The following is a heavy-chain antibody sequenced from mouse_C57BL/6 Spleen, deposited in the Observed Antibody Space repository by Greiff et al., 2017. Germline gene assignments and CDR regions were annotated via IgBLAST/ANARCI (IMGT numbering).Heavy chain of an antibody. CDR1: GYTFTDYE. V-gene: IGHV1-15*01. D-gene: IGHD1-1*01. J-gene: IGHJ4*01. Sequence: VKLLESGAELVRPGASVTLSCKASGYTFTDYEMHWVKQTPVNGLEWIGAIDPETGGTAYKQKFKGKAILTADKSSSTAYMELRSLTSVDSAVYYCTNCPIATDSYYSFDYGGQGTSVTVSA. CDR3: TNCPIATDSYYSFDY. CDR2: IDPETGGT.